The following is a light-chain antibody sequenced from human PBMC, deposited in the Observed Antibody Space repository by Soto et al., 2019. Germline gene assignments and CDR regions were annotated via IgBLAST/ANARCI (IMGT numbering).Light chain of an antibody. V-gene: IGLV1-44*01. CDR3: SSWDDNLDAEV. CDR1: SSNIGSNT. CDR2: TND. Sequence: QSVLTQPPSGSGTPGQRVTISCSGSSSNIGSNTVNWYQQLPGTAPKLLIYTNDQRPSGVPDRFSGCKSGTSASLAISGLQFEDEADYHCSSWDDNLDAEVFGAGTKGTVL. J-gene: IGLJ1*01.